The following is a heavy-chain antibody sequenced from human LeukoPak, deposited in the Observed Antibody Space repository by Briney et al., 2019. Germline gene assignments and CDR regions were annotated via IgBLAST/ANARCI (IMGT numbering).Heavy chain of an antibody. J-gene: IGHJ6*02. CDR2: MNPNSGNT. V-gene: IGHV1-8*01. CDR3: AREKVAAGYYYYGMDV. CDR1: GYTFTSYD. D-gene: IGHD6-13*01. Sequence: ASVKVSCKASGYTFTSYDINWVRQATGQGLEWMGWMNPNSGNTGYAQKFQGRVTMTRNTSISTAHIELSSLRSEDTAVYYCAREKVAAGYYYYGMDVWGQGTTVTVSS.